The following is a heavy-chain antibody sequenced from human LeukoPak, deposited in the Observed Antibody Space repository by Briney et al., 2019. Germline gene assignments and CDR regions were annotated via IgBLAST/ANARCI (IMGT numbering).Heavy chain of an antibody. CDR3: AKGPTSVAGGY. D-gene: IGHD6-19*01. CDR2: ISYDGSNK. J-gene: IGHJ4*02. Sequence: RQAPGXXLEWVAVISYDGSNKYYADSVKGRFTISRDNSKNTLYLQMNSLRAEDTAVYYCAKGPTSVAGGYWGQGTLVTVSS. V-gene: IGHV3-30*18.